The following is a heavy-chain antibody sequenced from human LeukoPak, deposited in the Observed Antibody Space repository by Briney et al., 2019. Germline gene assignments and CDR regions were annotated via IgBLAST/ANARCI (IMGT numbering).Heavy chain of an antibody. Sequence: GGSLRLSCAASGFTFSSYSMNWVRQAPGKGLEWVSGISWNSGSIGYADSVKGRFTISRDNAKNSLYLQMNSLRAEDTALYYCAKEVLGIAAAGFDYWGQGTLVTVSS. CDR2: ISWNSGSI. CDR3: AKEVLGIAAAGFDY. J-gene: IGHJ4*02. D-gene: IGHD6-13*01. V-gene: IGHV3-9*01. CDR1: GFTFSSYS.